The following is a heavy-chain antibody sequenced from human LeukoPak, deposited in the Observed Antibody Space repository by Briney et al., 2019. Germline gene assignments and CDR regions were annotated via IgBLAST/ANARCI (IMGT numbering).Heavy chain of an antibody. CDR1: GYTFTGYY. J-gene: IGHJ5*02. CDR3: GRGGGETTTGHNWFDP. Sequence: PAASVKVSCKASGYTFTGYYMHWVRQAPGQGLEWMGWINPNSGGTNYAQKFQGRVTMTRDTSMSTVYMELSRLRSDDTAVYYRGRGGGETTTGHNWFDPWGQGTLVTVSS. D-gene: IGHD3-16*01. V-gene: IGHV1-2*02. CDR2: INPNSGGT.